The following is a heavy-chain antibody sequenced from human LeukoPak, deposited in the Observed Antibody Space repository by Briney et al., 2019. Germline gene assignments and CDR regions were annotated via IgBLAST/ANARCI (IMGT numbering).Heavy chain of an antibody. V-gene: IGHV1-3*01. J-gene: IGHJ4*02. D-gene: IGHD5-24*01. Sequence: GASVKVSCKASGYTFSGYAIHWVRQAPGQRFEWMGWINAGNGHTKYSQNFRGRVTITRDSSANIVYMELSSLTSEDTAVYYCARGIWSATRVDYYLDNWGRGTLVTVSS. CDR1: GYTFSGYA. CDR3: ARGIWSATRVDYYLDN. CDR2: INAGNGHT.